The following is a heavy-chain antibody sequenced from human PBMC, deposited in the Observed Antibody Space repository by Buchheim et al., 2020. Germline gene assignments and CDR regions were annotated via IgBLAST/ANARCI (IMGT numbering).Heavy chain of an antibody. J-gene: IGHJ6*02. V-gene: IGHV4-30-4*01. Sequence: QVQLQESGPGLVKPSQTLSLTCSVSGGSVSSGDYYWTWVRQSPGKGLEWIAYIYYSGNTVYNPSLKRRLTISVDTSKNQVSLDLRSVNSADAAIYYCARLNCTNNICYNGGSYYGMDVWGQGTT. D-gene: IGHD2-8*01. CDR2: IYYSGNT. CDR3: ARLNCTNNICYNGGSYYGMDV. CDR1: GGSVSSGDYY.